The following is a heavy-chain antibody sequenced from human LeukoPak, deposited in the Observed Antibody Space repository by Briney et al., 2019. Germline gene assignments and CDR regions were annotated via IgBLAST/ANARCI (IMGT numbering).Heavy chain of an antibody. CDR2: INHSGST. V-gene: IGHV4-34*01. Sequence: SETLSLTCAVYGGSFSGYYWSWIRQPPGKGLEWIGEINHSGSTNYNPSLKSRVTISVDTSKNQFSLKLSSVTAADTAVYYRARATTVTTPFDYWGQGTLVTVSS. CDR1: GGSFSGYY. D-gene: IGHD4-11*01. CDR3: ARATTVTTPFDY. J-gene: IGHJ4*02.